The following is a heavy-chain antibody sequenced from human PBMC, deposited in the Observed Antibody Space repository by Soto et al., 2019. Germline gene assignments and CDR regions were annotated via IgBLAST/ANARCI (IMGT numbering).Heavy chain of an antibody. J-gene: IGHJ6*02. V-gene: IGHV1-3*01. CDR3: ATSEGDCGGGSCYNYFYYYVMDV. CDR2: LSVGNGDT. CDR1: GDTRTDFS. Sequence: GASVKVSCKASGDTRTDFSMHWVRQAPGQRPEWMGWLSVGNGDTKYSQKFQGRVTITRDTSARTAYMELSNLRSEDTAVYYCATSEGDCGGGSCYNYFYYYVMDVWGQGTTVTVSS. D-gene: IGHD2-15*01.